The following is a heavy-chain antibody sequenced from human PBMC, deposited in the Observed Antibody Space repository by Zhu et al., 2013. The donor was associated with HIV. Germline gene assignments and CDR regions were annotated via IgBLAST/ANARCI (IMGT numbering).Heavy chain of an antibody. J-gene: IGHJ6*02. V-gene: IGHV1-69*06. CDR2: IIPIFGTA. Sequence: QVQLVQSGAEVKKPGSSVKVSCKASGGTFSSYAISWVRQAPGQGLEWMGGIIPIFGTANYAQKFQGRVTITADKSTSTAYMELSSLRSEDTAVYYCARDRVTIFGVGAPRYYYYGMDVWGQGTTVTVSS. CDR1: GGTFSSYA. CDR3: ARDRVTIFGVGAPRYYYYGMDV. D-gene: IGHD3-3*01.